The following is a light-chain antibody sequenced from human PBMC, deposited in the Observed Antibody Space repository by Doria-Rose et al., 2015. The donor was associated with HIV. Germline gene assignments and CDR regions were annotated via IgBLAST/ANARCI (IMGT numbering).Light chain of an antibody. V-gene: IGLV1-40*01. J-gene: IGLJ1*01. CDR2: GNN. CDR3: QSYDSSLSGLV. CDR1: RSNMGAGYG. Sequence: SVSGAPGQRVTISCTGSRSNMGAGYGVHWYQQLPGTAPKLLIYGNNNRPSGVSYRFSGSKSGTSASLAIAGLRAEDEADYYCQSYDSSLSGLVFGTGTKVTVL.